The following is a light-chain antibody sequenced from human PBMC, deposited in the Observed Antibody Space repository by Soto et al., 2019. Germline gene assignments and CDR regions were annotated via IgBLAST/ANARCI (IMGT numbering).Light chain of an antibody. CDR2: AAS. Sequence: DVKMTQSPSAVSASVGDRVTITCRSSQDISTCLAWYQQKPGKAPKLLIYAASSLQSGVPSRFSGSGSGTDFTLTISSLQPDDFATYYCQQSYSTPTWTFGQGTKVDIK. CDR3: QQSYSTPTWT. V-gene: IGKV1-12*01. CDR1: QDISTC. J-gene: IGKJ1*01.